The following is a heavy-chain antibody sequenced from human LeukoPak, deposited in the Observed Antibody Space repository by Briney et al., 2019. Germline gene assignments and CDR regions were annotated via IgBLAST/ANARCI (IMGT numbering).Heavy chain of an antibody. D-gene: IGHD6-6*01. CDR2: IIPIFGTA. CDR3: ARGSYPGYPGNY. CDR1: GYTFSSYYG. J-gene: IGHJ4*02. V-gene: IGHV1-69*06. Sequence: SVKVSCKASGYTFSSYYGISWVRQAPGQGLEWMGGIIPIFGTANYAQKFQGRVTITADKSTSTAYMELSSLRSEDTAVYYCARGSYPGYPGNYWGQGTLVTVSS.